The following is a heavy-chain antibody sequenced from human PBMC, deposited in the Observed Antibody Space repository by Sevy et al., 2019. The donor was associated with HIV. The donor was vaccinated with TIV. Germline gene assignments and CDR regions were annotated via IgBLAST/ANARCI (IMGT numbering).Heavy chain of an antibody. Sequence: GGSLRLSCAASGFTFSSYSMNWVRQAPGKGLEGVSSISSSSSYIYYADSVKGRFTISRDNAKNSLYLQMNSLRAEDTAVYYCAREVAVAGRTDAFDIWCQGTMVTVSS. J-gene: IGHJ3*02. CDR3: AREVAVAGRTDAFDI. CDR1: GFTFSSYS. V-gene: IGHV3-21*01. CDR2: ISSSSSYI. D-gene: IGHD6-19*01.